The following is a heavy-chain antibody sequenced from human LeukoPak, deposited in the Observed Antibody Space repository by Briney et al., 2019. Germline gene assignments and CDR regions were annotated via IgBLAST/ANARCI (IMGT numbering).Heavy chain of an antibody. J-gene: IGHJ4*02. CDR3: ARDYEKSYYDSTPSPYYFDY. Sequence: PGGSLRLSCAASGFIVNNYYMGWVRQPPGKGLEWVANIKQDGSKKYYVDSVKGRFTISRDNAKNSLHLQMNNLRAEDTAVYYCARDYEKSYYDSTPSPYYFDYWGQGTLVTVSS. CDR2: IKQDGSKK. D-gene: IGHD3-22*01. V-gene: IGHV3-7*01. CDR1: GFIVNNYY.